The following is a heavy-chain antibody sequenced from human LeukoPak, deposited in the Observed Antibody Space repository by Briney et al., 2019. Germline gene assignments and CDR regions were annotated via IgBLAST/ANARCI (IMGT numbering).Heavy chain of an antibody. CDR2: ISNDGSSA. V-gene: IGHV3-74*03. Sequence: GGSLRLSCAASGFTFSKYWMHWVRQAPGKGLVWVSRISNDGSSATYADSVKGRFTISRDNSKNTLYLQMNSLRAEDTAVYYCAKGVWFGEIDYWGQGTLVTVSS. CDR3: AKGVWFGEIDY. J-gene: IGHJ4*02. CDR1: GFTFSKYW. D-gene: IGHD3-10*01.